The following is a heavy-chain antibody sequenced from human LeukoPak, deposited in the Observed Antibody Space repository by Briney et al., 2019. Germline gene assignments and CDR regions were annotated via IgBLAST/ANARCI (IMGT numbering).Heavy chain of an antibody. Sequence: SETLSLTCTVSGGSISGYYWTWIRQPPGKGLEWIGYIYTSGSTNYNPSLKSRVTISVDTSKNQFSLKLSSVTAADTAVYYCARDLVSGYCSSTSCSDAFDIWGQGTMVTVSS. D-gene: IGHD2-2*01. V-gene: IGHV4-4*09. CDR3: ARDLVSGYCSSTSCSDAFDI. J-gene: IGHJ3*02. CDR2: IYTSGST. CDR1: GGSISGYY.